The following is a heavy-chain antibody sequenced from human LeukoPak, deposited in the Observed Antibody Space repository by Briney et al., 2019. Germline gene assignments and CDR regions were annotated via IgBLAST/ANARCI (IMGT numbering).Heavy chain of an antibody. CDR3: ARPGPGGAYYFDY. CDR2: INPNSGGT. J-gene: IGHJ4*02. V-gene: IGHV1-2*06. D-gene: IGHD3-10*01. Sequence: EASVKVSCKASGYTFTGYYMHWVRQAPGQGLEWMGRINPNSGGTNYAQKFQGKVTMTRDTSISTAYMELSRLRSDDTAVYYCARPGPGGAYYFDYWGQGTLVTVSS. CDR1: GYTFTGYY.